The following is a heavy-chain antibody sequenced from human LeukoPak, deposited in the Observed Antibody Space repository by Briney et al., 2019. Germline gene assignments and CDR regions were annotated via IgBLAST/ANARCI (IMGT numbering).Heavy chain of an antibody. D-gene: IGHD3-10*01. CDR1: GGSISSYH. Sequence: SETLSLTCTVSGGSISSYHWSWIRQPPGKGLECIGFIYYSGSTNYNPSLKSRVTISVDTSKNQFSLRLSSVTAADTAVYYCARGSNYYDSGKGWFDPWGQGTLVTVSS. CDR2: IYYSGST. V-gene: IGHV4-59*12. CDR3: ARGSNYYDSGKGWFDP. J-gene: IGHJ5*02.